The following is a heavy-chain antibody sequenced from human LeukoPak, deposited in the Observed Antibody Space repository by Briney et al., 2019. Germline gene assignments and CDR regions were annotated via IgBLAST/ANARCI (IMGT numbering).Heavy chain of an antibody. CDR1: GFTFSSYG. J-gene: IGHJ4*02. D-gene: IGHD1-26*01. V-gene: IGHV3-33*01. CDR2: IWYDGSNE. Sequence: GGSLRLSCAASGFTFSSYGMHWVRRAPGKGLEWVAVIWYDGSNEYYADSVKGRFTISRDNSKNTLYLQMNSLRAEDTAVYYCARSPPDYSGSYYGVDYWGQGTLVTVSS. CDR3: ARSPPDYSGSYYGVDY.